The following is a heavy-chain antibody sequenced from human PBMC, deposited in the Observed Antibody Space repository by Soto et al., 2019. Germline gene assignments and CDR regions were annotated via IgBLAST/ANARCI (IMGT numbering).Heavy chain of an antibody. D-gene: IGHD1-7*01. CDR2: ITVNGIT. V-gene: IGHV4-4*07. CDR3: ARESGENWTYEAH. Sequence: SETLSLTCTVSGAYVSDFSWSWIRQPAGKGLEWIGRITVNGITQYTPSFRSRVTMSMDTSRNQFSLNLQSATAADTALYYCARESGENWTYEAHWGQGTLVTVAS. CDR1: GAYVSDFS. J-gene: IGHJ1*01.